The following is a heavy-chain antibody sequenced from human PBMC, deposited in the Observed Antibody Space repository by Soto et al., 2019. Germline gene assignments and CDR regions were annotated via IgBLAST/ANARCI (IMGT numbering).Heavy chain of an antibody. Sequence: EVQLLESGGGLVQPGESLRLSCEASGFSFSSYAMIWVRQAPGKGLEWVSVISGSGGSSYFADSVKGRFTISRDNSKNMLYLEMSSLRAEATAIYFCAKGSIEYSAAIDYWGQGTLVIVSS. D-gene: IGHD4-4*01. CDR2: ISGSGGSS. V-gene: IGHV3-23*01. J-gene: IGHJ4*02. CDR1: GFSFSSYA. CDR3: AKGSIEYSAAIDY.